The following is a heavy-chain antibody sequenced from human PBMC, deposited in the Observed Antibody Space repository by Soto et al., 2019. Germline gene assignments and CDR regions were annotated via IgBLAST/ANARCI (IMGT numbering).Heavy chain of an antibody. J-gene: IGHJ6*02. CDR2: IHYSGSI. V-gene: IGHV4-30-4*08. CDR3: AREDDGGDRDYYGLDV. D-gene: IGHD2-21*02. Sequence: WICKRKSPGKGLEWIGYIHYSGSIIYNPSFKSRVTISVDTSKNQFSLQLSSVTAADTAVYFCAREDDGGDRDYYGLDVWGQGTTVTVSS.